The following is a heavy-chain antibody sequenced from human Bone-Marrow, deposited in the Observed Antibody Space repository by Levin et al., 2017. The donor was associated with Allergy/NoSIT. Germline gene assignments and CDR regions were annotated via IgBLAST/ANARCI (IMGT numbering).Heavy chain of an antibody. J-gene: IGHJ4*01. CDR1: GFTFGEYG. CDR3: TRILGESK. V-gene: IGHV3-49*04. D-gene: IGHD3-16*01. Sequence: GGSLRLSCATSGFTFGEYGMSWVRQAPGKGLEWVGFIRSAAYGGTAEYAASVKGRFTISRDDSKSVAYLQLTGLKSEDTGVYYCTRILGESKWGHGTLVTVSS. CDR2: IRSAAYGGTA.